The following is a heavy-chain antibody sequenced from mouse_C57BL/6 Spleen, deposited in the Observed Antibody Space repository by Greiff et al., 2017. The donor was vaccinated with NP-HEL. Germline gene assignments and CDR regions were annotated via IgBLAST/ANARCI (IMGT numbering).Heavy chain of an antibody. V-gene: IGHV1-42*01. CDR3: ARKHYDGSSSYAMDY. Sequence: VQLQQSGPELVKPGASVKISCKASGYSFTGYYMNWVKQSPEKSLEWIGELNPSTGGTTYNQKFKAKATLTVDKSSSTAYMQLKSLTSENSAVYYCARKHYDGSSSYAMDYWGQGTSVTVSS. CDR1: GYSFTGYY. D-gene: IGHD1-1*01. CDR2: LNPSTGGT. J-gene: IGHJ4*01.